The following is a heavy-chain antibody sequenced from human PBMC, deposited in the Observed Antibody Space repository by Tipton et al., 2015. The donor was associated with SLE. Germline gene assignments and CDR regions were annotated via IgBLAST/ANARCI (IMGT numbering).Heavy chain of an antibody. J-gene: IGHJ3*02. CDR1: GDSLRSSIYF. CDR3: ARHGFNSGWLGAVDI. D-gene: IGHD6-19*01. CDR2: IYYSGRT. Sequence: TLSLTCTVSGDSLRSSIYFWGRIRPPPGKGLVWIGSIYYSGRTHHNPSPKRRVTISVATSKNQFPLKLSSVTAADTAVYYCARHGFNSGWLGAVDIWGQGTLVTCSA. V-gene: IGHV4-39*01.